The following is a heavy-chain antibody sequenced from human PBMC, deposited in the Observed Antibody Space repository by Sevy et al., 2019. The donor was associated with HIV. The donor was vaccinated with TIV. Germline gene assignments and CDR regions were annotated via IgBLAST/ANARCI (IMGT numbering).Heavy chain of an antibody. V-gene: IGHV4-31*03. CDR2: IFHTGST. Sequence: SETLSLTCTVSGGSINSGDYYWSWIRQHPEKGLEWIGYIFHTGSTYYNRSFKSRATISVDTSKNQFSLKLSLMTAADTAVYYCAREGTKAMWFDSWGQGTLVTVSS. CDR3: AREGTKAMWFDS. CDR1: GGSINSGDYY. J-gene: IGHJ5*01.